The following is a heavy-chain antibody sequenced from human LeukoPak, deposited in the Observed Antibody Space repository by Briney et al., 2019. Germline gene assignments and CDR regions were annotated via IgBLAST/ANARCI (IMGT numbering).Heavy chain of an antibody. D-gene: IGHD3-10*01. J-gene: IGHJ2*01. CDR3: ARDLGGASYGYFDL. V-gene: IGHV4-59*01. CDR1: GGSISTYY. Sequence: PSETLSLTCTVSGGSISTYYWSWIRQPPGKGLEWIGYIDYSGSTNYNPSLKSRVTMSVDTSKHQFSLKLSSVTAADTAVYYCARDLGGASYGYFDLWGRGTLVTVSS. CDR2: IDYSGST.